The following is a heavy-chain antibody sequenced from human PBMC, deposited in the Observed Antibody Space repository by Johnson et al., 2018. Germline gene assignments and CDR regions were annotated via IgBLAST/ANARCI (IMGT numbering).Heavy chain of an antibody. CDR1: GGSISSSSYY. D-gene: IGHD6-13*01. CDR3: ARGTYSSSWYSSSAFDI. Sequence: QVQLRESGPGLVKPSETLSLTCTVSGGSISSSSYYWGWIRQPPGKGLEWIGSINYSGSTYYNPSLKSVAHISVDTSKNPFSLKLSSVTADDTALDYCARGTYSSSWYSSSAFDIWGQGTMVTVSS. V-gene: IGHV4-39*01. J-gene: IGHJ3*02. CDR2: INYSGST.